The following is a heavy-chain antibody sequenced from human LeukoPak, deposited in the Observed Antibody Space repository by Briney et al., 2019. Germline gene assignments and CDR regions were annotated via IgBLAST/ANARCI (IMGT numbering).Heavy chain of an antibody. D-gene: IGHD3-22*01. Sequence: GGSLRLSCAASGFTFSTHEMNWVRQAPGKGLEWVSYITRSGTTIYYADSVKGRFTISRDNAKNSLYLQMNSLRDEDTAVYYCARGGNIGYDYNAFDLWGQGAMVTVSS. CDR1: GFTFSTHE. J-gene: IGHJ3*01. CDR3: ARGGNIGYDYNAFDL. V-gene: IGHV3-48*03. CDR2: ITRSGTTI.